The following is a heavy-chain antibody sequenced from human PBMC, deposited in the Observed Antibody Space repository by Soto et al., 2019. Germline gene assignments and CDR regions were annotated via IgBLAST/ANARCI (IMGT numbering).Heavy chain of an antibody. V-gene: IGHV1-69*02. D-gene: IGHD6-13*01. CDR3: ALGSWSAETFDI. J-gene: IGHJ3*02. CDR2: IIPLLAIT. CDR1: GGTFNIYT. Sequence: QVQLVQSGAEVKKPGSSVKVSCKASGGTFNIYTIIWVRQAPGQGLEWMGRIIPLLAITNYAQRFQDRVTITADTSTSTAYMDLSSLTSEDKAVYYCALGSWSAETFDIWGQGTLVTVSS.